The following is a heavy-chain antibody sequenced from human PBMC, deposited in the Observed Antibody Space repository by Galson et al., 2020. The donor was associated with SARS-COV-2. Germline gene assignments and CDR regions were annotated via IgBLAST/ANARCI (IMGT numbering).Heavy chain of an antibody. D-gene: IGHD6-19*01. CDR3: AKDGGGPYTGGWYYFDY. J-gene: IGHJ4*02. CDR2: FSGSSGNT. V-gene: IGHV3-23*01. CDR1: GFTFSTFA. Sequence: GESLKISCVASGFTFSTFAMNWVRQAPGKGLEWVSSFSGSSGNTYYTDSVKGRFTISRDVSKNTLYLQMNSLGADDTAVYYCAKDGGGPYTGGWYYFDYWGQGTLVTVSS.